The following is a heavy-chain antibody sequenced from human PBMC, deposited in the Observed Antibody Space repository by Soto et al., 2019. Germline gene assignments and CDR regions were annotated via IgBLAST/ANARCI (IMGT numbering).Heavy chain of an antibody. CDR2: IKSKTDGGTT. CDR1: GFTFSNAW. D-gene: IGHD6-19*01. V-gene: IGHV3-15*07. CDR3: TTQCIIAVAVPSPYGMDV. J-gene: IGHJ6*02. Sequence: EVQLVESGGGLVKPGGSLRLSCAASGFTFSNAWMNWVRQAPGKGLEWVGRIKSKTDGGTTDYAAPVKGRFTISRDDSKNTLYLQMNSLKTEDTAVYYCTTQCIIAVAVPSPYGMDVWGQGTTVTVSS.